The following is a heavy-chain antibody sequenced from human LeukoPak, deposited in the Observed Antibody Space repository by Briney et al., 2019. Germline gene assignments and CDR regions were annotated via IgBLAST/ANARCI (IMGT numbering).Heavy chain of an antibody. CDR1: GGSISSSSYY. J-gene: IGHJ4*02. CDR2: IYYSGST. D-gene: IGHD3-10*01. V-gene: IGHV4-39*01. Sequence: PSETLSLTCTVSGGSISSSSYYWGWIRQPPGKGLEWIGSIYYSGSTYYNPSLKSRVTISVDTSKNQFSLKLSSVTAADTAVYYCARGILWFGEPNPEYFDYWGQGTLVTVSS. CDR3: ARGILWFGEPNPEYFDY.